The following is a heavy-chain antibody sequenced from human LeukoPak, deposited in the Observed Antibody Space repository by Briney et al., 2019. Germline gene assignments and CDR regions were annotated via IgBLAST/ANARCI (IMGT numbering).Heavy chain of an antibody. CDR2: IYYSGST. CDR1: GGSINSGDYY. J-gene: IGHJ4*02. Sequence: SETLSLTCTVSGGSINSGDYYWGWIRQPPGKGLEWIGSIYYSGSTYYNPSLKSRVTISVDTSKNQFSLKLSSVTAADTAVYYCARLLPLRDYYDSSGYIPGDYWGQGTLVTVSS. CDR3: ARLLPLRDYYDSSGYIPGDY. D-gene: IGHD3-22*01. V-gene: IGHV4-39*01.